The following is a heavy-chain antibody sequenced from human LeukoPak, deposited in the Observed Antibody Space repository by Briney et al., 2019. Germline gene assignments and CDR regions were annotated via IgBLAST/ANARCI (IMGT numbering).Heavy chain of an antibody. CDR3: ARNIPYYDFWSGTKDAFDI. Sequence: SEPLSLTCAVYGGSFRGYYWSWIRQPPGKGLEWIGEINHSGSTNYNPSLKSRVTISVDTFKNQFSLKLSSVTAADTAVYYSARNIPYYDFWSGTKDAFDIWGQGTMVTVSS. CDR1: GGSFRGYY. D-gene: IGHD3-3*01. J-gene: IGHJ3*02. CDR2: INHSGST. V-gene: IGHV4-34*01.